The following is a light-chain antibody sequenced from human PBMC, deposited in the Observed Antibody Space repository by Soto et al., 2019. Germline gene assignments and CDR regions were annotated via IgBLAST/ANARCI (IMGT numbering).Light chain of an antibody. CDR1: SSNIGSHY. Sequence: QSVLIQPPSASGTPGQRVTISCSGSSSNIGSHYVYWYQQLPGTAPKLLMYRNNERPSGVPDRFSGSKSGTSASLAISGVRSEDEADYYCAAWDDSLSGWVFGGGTKVTVL. CDR3: AAWDDSLSGWV. J-gene: IGLJ3*02. CDR2: RNN. V-gene: IGLV1-47*01.